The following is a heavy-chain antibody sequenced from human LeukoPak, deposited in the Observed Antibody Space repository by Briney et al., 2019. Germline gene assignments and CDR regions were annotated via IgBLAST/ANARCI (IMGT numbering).Heavy chain of an antibody. Sequence: ASVEVSCKASGYTFTGYYMHWVRQAPGQGLEWMGWINPNSGGTNYAQKFQGRVTMTRDTSISTAYMELSRLRSDDTAVYYCARPYYDSSGYYSDWGQGTLVTVSS. D-gene: IGHD3-22*01. J-gene: IGHJ4*02. CDR1: GYTFTGYY. CDR2: INPNSGGT. CDR3: ARPYYDSSGYYSD. V-gene: IGHV1-2*02.